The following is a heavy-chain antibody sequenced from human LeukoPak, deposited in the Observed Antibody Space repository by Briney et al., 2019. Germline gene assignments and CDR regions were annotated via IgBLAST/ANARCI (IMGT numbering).Heavy chain of an antibody. CDR2: IYISGST. V-gene: IGHV4-4*07. CDR1: GDSMNTYY. CDR3: ARVRLGSGWYNYFDY. J-gene: IGHJ4*02. Sequence: PSETLSLTCSVSGDSMNTYYWSWIRQPAGKGLEWIGRIYISGSTNCNPSLKSRVTMSIDTSQNQLSLKLSSVTAADTAVYYCARVRLGSGWYNYFDYWGQGTLVTV. D-gene: IGHD6-19*01.